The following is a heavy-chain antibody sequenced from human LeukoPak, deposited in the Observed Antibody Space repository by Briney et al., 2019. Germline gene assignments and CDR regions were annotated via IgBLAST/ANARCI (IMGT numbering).Heavy chain of an antibody. Sequence: ASVKVSCKASGYTFTGYYMHWVRQAPGQGLEWMGWINAKSGGTNYAQKFQGRVTMTRDTSISTAYMELSRLRSDDTAVYYCAREGEYSSGPFVDYWGQGTLVTVSS. D-gene: IGHD6-19*01. J-gene: IGHJ4*02. CDR3: AREGEYSSGPFVDY. CDR1: GYTFTGYY. CDR2: INAKSGGT. V-gene: IGHV1-2*02.